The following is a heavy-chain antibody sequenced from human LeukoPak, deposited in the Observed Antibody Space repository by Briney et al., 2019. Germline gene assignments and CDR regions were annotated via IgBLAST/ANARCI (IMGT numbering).Heavy chain of an antibody. J-gene: IGHJ4*02. CDR1: GFTFSSYA. CDR3: ARPSPCGHSGYDLCYFDY. V-gene: IGHV3-30*04. Sequence: GRSLRLSCAASGFTFSSYAMHWVRQAPGKGLEWVAVISYDGSNKYYADSVKGRFTISRDNSKNTLYLQMNSLRAEDTAVYYCARPSPCGHSGYDLCYFDYWGQGTLVTVSS. D-gene: IGHD5-12*01. CDR2: ISYDGSNK.